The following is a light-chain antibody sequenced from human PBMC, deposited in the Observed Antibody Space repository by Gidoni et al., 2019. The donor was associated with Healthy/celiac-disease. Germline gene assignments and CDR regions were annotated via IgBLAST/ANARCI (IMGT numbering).Light chain of an antibody. CDR1: QIVSSN. CDR2: GAS. V-gene: IGKV3-15*01. CDR3: QQYNNWPPPIT. Sequence: EIVMPQSQATLAFSPGERATPSCRASQIVSSNLAWYQQNPGQEPRLLIYGASTRATVIPARLSGSGSGTEFTLTTSSMQSEEFAVYYCQQYNNWPPPITFGQGTRLEIK. J-gene: IGKJ5*01.